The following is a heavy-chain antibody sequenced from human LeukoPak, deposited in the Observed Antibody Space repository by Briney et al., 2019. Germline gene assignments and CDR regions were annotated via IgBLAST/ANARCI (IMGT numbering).Heavy chain of an antibody. CDR2: IIPIFGTA. J-gene: IGHJ6*04. CDR3: ARGPDCSSTSCYPPYYYGMDV. CDR1: GGTFSSYA. D-gene: IGHD2-2*01. Sequence: SVKVSCKASGGTFSSYAISWVRQAPGQGLEWMGGIIPIFGTANYAQKFQGRVTITADESTSTAYMELSSLRSEDTAVYYCARGPDCSSTSCYPPYYYGMDVWGKGTTVTVSP. V-gene: IGHV1-69*13.